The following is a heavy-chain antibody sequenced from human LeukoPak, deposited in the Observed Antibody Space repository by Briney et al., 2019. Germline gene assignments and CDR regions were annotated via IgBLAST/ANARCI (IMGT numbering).Heavy chain of an antibody. CDR3: ARGYCSSTSCSAFVDP. D-gene: IGHD2-2*01. V-gene: IGHV1-2*02. CDR1: GYTFSGYF. CDR2: IYPNSGGT. Sequence: ASVKVSCRASGYTFSGYFMHWVRQAPGQGLEWMGWIYPNSGGTKYAQKFQGRVTMTRDTSISTAYMELSRLRSDDTAVYYCARGYCSSTSCSAFVDPWGQGTLVTVSS. J-gene: IGHJ5*02.